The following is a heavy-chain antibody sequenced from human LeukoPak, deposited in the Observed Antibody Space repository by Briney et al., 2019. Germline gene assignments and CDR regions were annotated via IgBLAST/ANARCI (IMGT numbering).Heavy chain of an antibody. CDR3: ARGSHYDSSGYSYYFGY. J-gene: IGHJ4*02. Sequence: CKASGYTFTSYDINWVRQTTGQGLEWMGWMNPNSGNTGYAQKFQGRVTITRNTSISTAYMELSSLRSEDTAVYYCARGSHYDSSGYSYYFGYWDQGTLITVSS. CDR2: MNPNSGNT. V-gene: IGHV1-8*01. D-gene: IGHD3-22*01. CDR1: GYTFTSYD.